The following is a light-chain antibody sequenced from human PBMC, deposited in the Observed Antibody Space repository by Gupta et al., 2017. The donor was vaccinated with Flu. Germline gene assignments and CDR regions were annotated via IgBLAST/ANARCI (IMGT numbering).Light chain of an antibody. J-gene: IGLJ1*01. V-gene: IGLV2-14*03. CDR3: SSYTSTNTFYV. CDR2: DVS. Sequence: QSALTQPASVSGSPGQSITISCTGTSSDVGSSNYVSCYQKHPGKAPQLIIFDVSNRPSGVSSRFSGSKSGNTASLTISGLQADDETHYYCSSYTSTNTFYVVGSGTKVTVL. CDR1: SSDVGSSNY.